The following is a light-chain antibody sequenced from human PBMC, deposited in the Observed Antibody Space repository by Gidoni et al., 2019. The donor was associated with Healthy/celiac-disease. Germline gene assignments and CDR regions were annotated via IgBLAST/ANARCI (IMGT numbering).Light chain of an antibody. V-gene: IGKV2-28*01. CDR1: QSRLHSNGYNY. CDR2: LGS. Sequence: DIVMTQSPLSLPVTHGEPAAISCRSSQSRLHSNGYNYWDWYLQKPGQSPQLLIYLGSNRASGVPDRFSGSGSGTDFTLKISRVEAEDVGVYYCMQALQTPWTFGQXTKVEIK. J-gene: IGKJ1*01. CDR3: MQALQTPWT.